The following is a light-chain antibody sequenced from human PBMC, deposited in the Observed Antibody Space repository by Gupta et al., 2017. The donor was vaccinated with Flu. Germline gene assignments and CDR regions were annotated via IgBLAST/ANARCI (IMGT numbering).Light chain of an antibody. J-gene: IGLJ3*02. CDR3: GTWDSSLSAWV. CDR2: ESN. Sequence: KVTIFCSGSSSNIENNYVSWYQQLPGTAPKLLIDESNKRPSGIPDRFSGSKSDTSATLGITGLQTGDEADYYCGTWDSSLSAWVFGGGTKLTVL. CDR1: SSNIENNY. V-gene: IGLV1-51*02.